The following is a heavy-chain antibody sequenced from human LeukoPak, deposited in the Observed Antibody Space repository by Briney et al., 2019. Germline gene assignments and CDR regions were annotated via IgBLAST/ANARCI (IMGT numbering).Heavy chain of an antibody. J-gene: IGHJ4*02. CDR3: AKDLGGSGWSLPFDY. CDR2: ISGSGGST. Sequence: PGGSLRLSCAASGFTFSSYAMSWVRQAPGKGLEWVSAISGSGGSTYYADSVKGRFTISRDNSKNTLYLQMNSLRAEDTAVYYCAKDLGGSGWSLPFDYWGQGTLVTVSS. V-gene: IGHV3-23*01. CDR1: GFTFSSYA. D-gene: IGHD6-19*01.